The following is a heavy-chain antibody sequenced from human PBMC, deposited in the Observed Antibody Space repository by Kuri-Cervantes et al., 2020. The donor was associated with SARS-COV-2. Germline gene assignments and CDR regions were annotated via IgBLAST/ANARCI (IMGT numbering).Heavy chain of an antibody. CDR1: GFTVSTNF. V-gene: IGHV3-53*01. CDR3: ARGGAARGVLRFFDWFEAFET. D-gene: IGHD3-9*01. Sequence: GGSLRLSCAASGFTVSTNFMNFFRQSAGKGLEWVSSLNPGGATFYADSVKGRFTISTDTSKNMVFLQMNNLRVDDTAVYYCARGGAARGVLRFFDWFEAFETWGQETMVTVSS. CDR2: LNPGGAT. J-gene: IGHJ3*02.